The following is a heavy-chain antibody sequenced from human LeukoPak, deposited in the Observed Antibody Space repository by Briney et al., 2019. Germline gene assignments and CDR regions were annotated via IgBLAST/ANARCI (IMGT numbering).Heavy chain of an antibody. J-gene: IGHJ4*02. CDR2: ISSSSSTI. CDR1: KFTFSDYG. D-gene: IGHD2-2*01. V-gene: IGHV3-48*01. Sequence: GGSLRLSCAASKFTFSDYGMNWVRQAPGKGLEWVSYISSSSSTIYYGDSVKGRFTISRDNAKNSLYLQMNSLRAEDTAVYYCASYCSSTSCSFDYWGQGTLVTVSS. CDR3: ASYCSSTSCSFDY.